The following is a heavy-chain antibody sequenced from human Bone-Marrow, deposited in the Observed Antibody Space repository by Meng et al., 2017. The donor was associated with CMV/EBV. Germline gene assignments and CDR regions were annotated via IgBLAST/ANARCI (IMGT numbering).Heavy chain of an antibody. Sequence: GSLRLSCTVSGGSINSYYWNWIRQPPGKGLEWIGYMSDSGNTNYSPALKSRVTISVDTSKNQFSLKLSSVTAADTAVYYCALDYSNYRYFDLWGRGTLVTVSS. CDR1: GGSINSYY. J-gene: IGHJ2*01. D-gene: IGHD4-11*01. CDR3: ALDYSNYRYFDL. CDR2: MSDSGNT. V-gene: IGHV4-59*12.